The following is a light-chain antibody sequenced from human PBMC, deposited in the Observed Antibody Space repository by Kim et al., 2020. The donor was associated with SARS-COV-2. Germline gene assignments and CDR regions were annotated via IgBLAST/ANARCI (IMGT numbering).Light chain of an antibody. CDR3: QVWDSSSDWV. V-gene: IGLV3-21*04. CDR2: YDS. J-gene: IGLJ3*02. CDR1: NIGSKS. Sequence: VAPGKTARITCGGTNIGSKSVHWYQQKPGQAPVLVIYYDSDRPSGIPERFSGSNSGNTATLTISRVEAGDEADYYCQVWDSSSDWVFGGGTKLTVL.